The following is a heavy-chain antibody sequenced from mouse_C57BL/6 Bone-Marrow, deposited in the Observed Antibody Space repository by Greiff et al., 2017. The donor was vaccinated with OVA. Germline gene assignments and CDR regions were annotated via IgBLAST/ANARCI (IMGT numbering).Heavy chain of an antibody. CDR1: GFSLSTSGMG. CDR3: ARRGYYYGSSLYAMDY. Sequence: QVTLKESGPGILQSSQTLSLTCSFSGFSLSTSGMGVSWIRQPSEKGLEWLAHIYWDDDKRHNPSLKSRLTISKDTSRNQVFLKITSVDTADTATYYCARRGYYYGSSLYAMDYWGQGTSVTVSS. CDR2: IYWDDDK. J-gene: IGHJ4*01. V-gene: IGHV8-12*01. D-gene: IGHD1-1*01.